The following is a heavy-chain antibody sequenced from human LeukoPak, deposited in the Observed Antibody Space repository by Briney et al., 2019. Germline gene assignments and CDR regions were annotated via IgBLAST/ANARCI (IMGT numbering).Heavy chain of an antibody. D-gene: IGHD3-16*01. Sequence: LRLSCAASGFTFSSYEMNWVRQAPGKGLEWIGYIYYSGSTNYNPSLKSRVTISVDTSKNQFSLKLSSVTAADTAVYYCARARLTMITVYDYWGQGTLVTVSS. V-gene: IGHV4-59*01. J-gene: IGHJ4*02. CDR3: ARARLTMITVYDY. CDR2: IYYSGST. CDR1: GFTFSSYE.